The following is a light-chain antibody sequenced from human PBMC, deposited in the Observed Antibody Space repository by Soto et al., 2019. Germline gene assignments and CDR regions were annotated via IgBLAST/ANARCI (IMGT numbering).Light chain of an antibody. Sequence: EIVLTQSPVTLSLSPGERATLSCRASQSVSSNLAWYQQKPGQAPRLLIYGASTRATGIPARFSGSGSGTDFTLTISRLEPEDFAVYYCQQYDNSPITFGQGTRLEIK. CDR1: QSVSSN. CDR3: QQYDNSPIT. V-gene: IGKV3-20*01. CDR2: GAS. J-gene: IGKJ5*01.